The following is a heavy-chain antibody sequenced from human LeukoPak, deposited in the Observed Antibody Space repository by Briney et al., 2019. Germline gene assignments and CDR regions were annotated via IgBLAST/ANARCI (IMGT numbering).Heavy chain of an antibody. D-gene: IGHD3-22*01. J-gene: IGHJ4*02. V-gene: IGHV3-23*01. Sequence: GGSLRLSCAASGFTVGSTYMSWVRQAPGKGLERVSAISGSGGSTYYADSVKGRFTISRDNSKNTLYLQMNSLRAEDTAVYYCAKALLITMIVVVTPSDYWGQGTLVTVSS. CDR3: AKALLITMIVVVTPSDY. CDR2: ISGSGGST. CDR1: GFTVGSTY.